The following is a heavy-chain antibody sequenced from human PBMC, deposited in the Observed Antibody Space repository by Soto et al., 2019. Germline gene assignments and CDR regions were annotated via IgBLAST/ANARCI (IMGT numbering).Heavy chain of an antibody. Sequence: QVQLVQSGAEVKKPGSSVKVSCKASGGTFSSYAISWVRQAPGQGLEWMGGIIPIFGTANYAQKFQGRVTITXXEXTXXAYMELSSLRSEDTAVYYCARGGDTAMVKGWYFDLWGRGTLVTVSS. D-gene: IGHD5-18*01. CDR1: GGTFSSYA. CDR2: IIPIFGTA. J-gene: IGHJ2*01. V-gene: IGHV1-69*05. CDR3: ARGGDTAMVKGWYFDL.